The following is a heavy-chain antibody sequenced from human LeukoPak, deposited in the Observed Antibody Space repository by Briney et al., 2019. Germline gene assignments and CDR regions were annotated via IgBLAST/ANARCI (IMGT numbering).Heavy chain of an antibody. CDR2: IKSKTDGGTT. V-gene: IGHV3-15*01. J-gene: IGHJ4*02. D-gene: IGHD1/OR15-1a*01. CDR3: TTRYNWNNGVTFDY. CDR1: GFTFSNAW. Sequence: NPGGSLRLSCAASGFTFSNAWMSWVRQAPGKGPEWVGRIKSKTDGGTTDYAAPVKGRFTISRDDSKNTLYLQMNSLKTEDTAVYYCTTRYNWNNGVTFDYWGQGTLVTVSS.